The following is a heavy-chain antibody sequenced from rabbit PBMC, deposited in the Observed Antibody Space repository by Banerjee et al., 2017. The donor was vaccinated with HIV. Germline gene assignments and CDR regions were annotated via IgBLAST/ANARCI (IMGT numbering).Heavy chain of an antibody. CDR2: IYAGSGSA. Sequence: QLKETGGGLVQPGGSLTLSCKASGFDFSSYYMSWVRQAPGKGLEWIGIIYAGSGSAYYASWVNGRFTISSDNAQNTVDLQMNSLTAADTATYFCASYYSDGYAGDAYATGGYYFNLWGPGTLVTVS. J-gene: IGHJ4*01. CDR3: ASYYSDGYAGDAYATGGYYFNL. V-gene: IGHV1S7*01. D-gene: IGHD6-1*01. CDR1: GFDFSSYY.